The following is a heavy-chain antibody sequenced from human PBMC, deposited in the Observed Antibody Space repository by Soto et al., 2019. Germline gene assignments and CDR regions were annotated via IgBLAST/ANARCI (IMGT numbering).Heavy chain of an antibody. Sequence: SETLSLTCAVSGGSISSTTWWSWVRQPPGKGLEWIGEIHHDGSTNYNPSLKSRVIISVDKSKNQFSLKVNSVAAADTAVYYCASKWFGEPSNFDYWGQGALLTVS. CDR3: ASKWFGEPSNFDY. D-gene: IGHD3-10*01. V-gene: IGHV4-4*02. CDR1: GGSISSTTW. J-gene: IGHJ4*02. CDR2: IHHDGST.